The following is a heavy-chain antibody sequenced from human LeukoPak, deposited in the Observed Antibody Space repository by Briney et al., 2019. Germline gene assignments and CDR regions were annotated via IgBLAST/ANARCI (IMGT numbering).Heavy chain of an antibody. Sequence: PSETLSLTCAVYGGSFSGYYWSWIRQPPGKGLEWIGEINHSGSTNYNPSLTSRVTISVDTSKNQFSLKLSSVTAADTAVYYCARSMVRGVDYWGQGTLVTVSS. J-gene: IGHJ4*02. D-gene: IGHD3-10*01. CDR2: INHSGST. CDR3: ARSMVRGVDY. CDR1: GGSFSGYY. V-gene: IGHV4-34*01.